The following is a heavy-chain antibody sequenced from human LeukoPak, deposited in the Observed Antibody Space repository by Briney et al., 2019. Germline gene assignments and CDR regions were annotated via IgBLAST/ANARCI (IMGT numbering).Heavy chain of an antibody. V-gene: IGHV4-31*03. CDR3: ARLETSSGWYLDY. Sequence: SETLSLTCTVSGGSISSGGYYWSWIRQHPGKGLEWIGYIYYSGSTYYNPSLKSRVTISVDTSKNQFSLKLSSVTAADTAVYYCARLETSSGWYLDYWGQGTLVTVSS. J-gene: IGHJ4*02. CDR2: IYYSGST. D-gene: IGHD6-19*01. CDR1: GGSISSGGYY.